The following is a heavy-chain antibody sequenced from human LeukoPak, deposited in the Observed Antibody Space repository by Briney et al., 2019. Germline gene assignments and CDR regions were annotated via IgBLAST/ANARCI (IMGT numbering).Heavy chain of an antibody. V-gene: IGHV3-20*04. CDR2: INWNGGST. D-gene: IGHD3-22*01. Sequence: GGSLRLSCAASGFTFDDYGMSWVRQAPGKGLEGVSGINWNGGSTVYADSVKGRFTISRDNAKNSLYLQMNSLGAEDTALYYCARGYYYDSSGYYYWDYFDYWGQGTLVTVSS. CDR1: GFTFDDYG. CDR3: ARGYYYDSSGYYYWDYFDY. J-gene: IGHJ4*02.